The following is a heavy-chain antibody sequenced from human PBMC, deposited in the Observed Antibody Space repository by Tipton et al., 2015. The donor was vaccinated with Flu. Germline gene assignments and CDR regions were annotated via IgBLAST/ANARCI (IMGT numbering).Heavy chain of an antibody. CDR3: VRDPSLGMPDYFGS. CDR1: GDSIRSSTYY. J-gene: IGHJ4*02. CDR2: IFHTGST. D-gene: IGHD2-2*01. Sequence: GLVKPSETLSLTCGVSGDSIRSSTYYWGWIRQPPGKGLEWIGNIFHTGSTYSNPSLRRRVTVSVDPSMSQFSLRLTSVTAADKAIYYCVRDPSLGMPDYFGSWGQGILVTASS. V-gene: IGHV4-39*07.